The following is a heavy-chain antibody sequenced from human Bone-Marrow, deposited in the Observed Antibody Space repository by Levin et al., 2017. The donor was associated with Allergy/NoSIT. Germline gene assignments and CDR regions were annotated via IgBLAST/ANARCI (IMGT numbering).Heavy chain of an antibody. J-gene: IGHJ5*02. CDR3: AKGWREGSSSSADNWFDP. Sequence: PGGSLRLSCAASGFTVSSNYMSWVRQAPGKGLEWVSVIYPGGGAYYGDSVKGRFTISRDISKNTLYLQMSSLRADDAGLYYCAKGWREGSSSSADNWFDPWGQGTQVTVSS. V-gene: IGHV3-53*01. CDR2: IYPGGGA. D-gene: IGHD2-2*01. CDR1: GFTVSSNY.